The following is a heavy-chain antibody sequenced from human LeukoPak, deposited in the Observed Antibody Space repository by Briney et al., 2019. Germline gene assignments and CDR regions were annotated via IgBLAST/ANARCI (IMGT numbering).Heavy chain of an antibody. CDR3: ARGSMVRGVITQD. CDR2: IIPILGIA. V-gene: IGHV1-69*04. J-gene: IGHJ4*02. Sequence: SVKVSCKASGYTFTSYGISWVRQAPGQGLEWMGRIIPILGIANYAQKFQGRVTITADKFTSTAYMELSSLRSEDTAVYYCARGSMVRGVITQDWGQGTLVTVSS. CDR1: GYTFTSYG. D-gene: IGHD3-10*01.